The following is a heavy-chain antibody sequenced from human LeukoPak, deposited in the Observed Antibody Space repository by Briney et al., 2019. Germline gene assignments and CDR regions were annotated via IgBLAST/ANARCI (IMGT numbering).Heavy chain of an antibody. CDR1: GFTFDDYA. CDR2: ISWNSGNI. Sequence: PGGSLRLSCAASGFTFDDYAMHWVRQAPGKGLEWVSGISWNSGNIGYADSVKGRFTISRDNAKNSLYLQMNSLRAEDTAVYYCARESEVTNTIDYWGQGTLVTVSS. D-gene: IGHD3-3*01. J-gene: IGHJ4*02. V-gene: IGHV3-9*01. CDR3: ARESEVTNTIDY.